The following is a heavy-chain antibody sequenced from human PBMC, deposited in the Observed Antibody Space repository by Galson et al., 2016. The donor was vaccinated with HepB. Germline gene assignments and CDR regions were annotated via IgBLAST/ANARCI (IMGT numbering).Heavy chain of an antibody. CDR1: GFTFSNYA. Sequence: SLRLSCAASGFTFSNYAMNWVRQAPGKGLEWVSAITCTGSNTYHADSVKGRFTLSRDNSKNTLFLQMSSLRAEDTAVFFCAKARAEYCSGVRCYPFDSWGQGTLVTVSS. V-gene: IGHV3-23*01. CDR2: ITCTGSNT. J-gene: IGHJ4*02. CDR3: AKARAEYCSGVRCYPFDS. D-gene: IGHD2-15*01.